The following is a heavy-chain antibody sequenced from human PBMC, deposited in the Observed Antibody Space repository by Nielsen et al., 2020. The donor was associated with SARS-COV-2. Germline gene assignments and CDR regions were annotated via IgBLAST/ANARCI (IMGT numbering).Heavy chain of an antibody. CDR2: ISRNNGKT. CDR3: ARATVNTGYEIIDF. D-gene: IGHD5-12*01. V-gene: IGHV1-18*04. J-gene: IGHJ4*02. CDR1: GYTFTTYG. Sequence: ASVKVSCKASGYTFTTYGIGWVRQASGQGLEWMGWISRNNGKTQYAQKFQGRVTMTTDISTTTAYMELRSLTSEDTAVYYCARATVNTGYEIIDFWGQGTLVSVSS.